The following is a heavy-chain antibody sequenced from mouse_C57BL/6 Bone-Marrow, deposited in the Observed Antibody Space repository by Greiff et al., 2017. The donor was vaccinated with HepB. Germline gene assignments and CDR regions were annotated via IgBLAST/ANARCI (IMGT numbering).Heavy chain of an antibody. CDR2: IYPGNSDT. D-gene: IGHD1-2*01. CDR3: TRRYYGPLDY. V-gene: IGHV1-5*01. J-gene: IGHJ2*01. Sequence: EVQLQQSGTVLARPGASVKMSCKTSGYTFTSYWMHWVKQRPGQGLEWIGAIYPGNSDTSYNQKFKGKAKLTAVTPASTAYMELRSLTNEDSAVYYCTRRYYGPLDYWGQGTTLTVSS. CDR1: GYTFTSYW.